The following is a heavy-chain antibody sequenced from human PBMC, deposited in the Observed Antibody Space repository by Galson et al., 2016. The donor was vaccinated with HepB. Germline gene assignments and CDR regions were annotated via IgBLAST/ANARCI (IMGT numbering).Heavy chain of an antibody. Sequence: SLRLSCAASGFTSSNYGMHWVRQAPGKGLEWVAVISYDGSHKFYTDSVRGRFPISRDNSKNTLYLQMNSLRAEDTAVYYCAKGDLSGDSIDYWGQGTLVTVSS. J-gene: IGHJ4*02. V-gene: IGHV3-30*18. CDR3: AKGDLSGDSIDY. D-gene: IGHD2-21*02. CDR1: GFTSSNYG. CDR2: ISYDGSHK.